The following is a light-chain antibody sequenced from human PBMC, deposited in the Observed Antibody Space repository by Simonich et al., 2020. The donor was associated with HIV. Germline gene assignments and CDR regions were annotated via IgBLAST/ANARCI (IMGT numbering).Light chain of an antibody. CDR3: MQGIHLPYT. V-gene: IGKV2-29*02. J-gene: IGKJ2*01. CDR1: QSLLHMYGRTY. Sequence: DIVMPQSPLSLPVTPGEPASLSCRSSQSLLHMYGRTYLYWYLQKPGQSPPLLIYEVSSRLSGVPDTFSGSGSGTDFTLKISRVEAEDVGVYYCMQGIHLPYTFGQGTKLEIK. CDR2: EVS.